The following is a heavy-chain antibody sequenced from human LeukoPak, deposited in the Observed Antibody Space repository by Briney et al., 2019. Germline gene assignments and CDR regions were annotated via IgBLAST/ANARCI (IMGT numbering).Heavy chain of an antibody. Sequence: ASVKVSCKASGGTFISYAISWVRQAPGQGLEWMGGIIPIFGTANYAQKFQGRVTITADESTSTAYMELSSLRSEDTAVYYCARDWGDSSSLLSHYYYMDVWGKGTTVTVSS. D-gene: IGHD6-6*01. CDR2: IIPIFGTA. J-gene: IGHJ6*03. CDR3: ARDWGDSSSLLSHYYYMDV. V-gene: IGHV1-69*13. CDR1: GGTFISYA.